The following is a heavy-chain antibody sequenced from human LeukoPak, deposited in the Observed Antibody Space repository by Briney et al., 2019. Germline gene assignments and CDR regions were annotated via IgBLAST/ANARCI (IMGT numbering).Heavy chain of an antibody. Sequence: SETLSLTCAVYGGSFSGYYWSWIRQPPGKGLEWIGEINRSGSTNYNPSLKSRVTISVDTSKNQFSLKLSSVTAADTAVYYCATSEGGIAAAGLFDYWGQGTLVTVSS. D-gene: IGHD6-13*01. V-gene: IGHV4-34*01. CDR2: INRSGST. CDR3: ATSEGGIAAAGLFDY. J-gene: IGHJ4*02. CDR1: GGSFSGYY.